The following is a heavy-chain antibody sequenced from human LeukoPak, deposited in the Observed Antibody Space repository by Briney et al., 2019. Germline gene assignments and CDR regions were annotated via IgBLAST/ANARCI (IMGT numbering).Heavy chain of an antibody. J-gene: IGHJ4*02. Sequence: GGSLRLSCAASGFTFSSYGMHWFRQAPGKGLEWVEFIRYDGSNKYYADSVKGRFTISRDNSKNTLYLLMNSLRAEDTAVYYCAKVKSTSPTMYYFDYWGQGTLVTVSS. CDR3: AKVKSTSPTMYYFDY. CDR1: GFTFSSYG. CDR2: IRYDGSNK. V-gene: IGHV3-30*02. D-gene: IGHD2-2*01.